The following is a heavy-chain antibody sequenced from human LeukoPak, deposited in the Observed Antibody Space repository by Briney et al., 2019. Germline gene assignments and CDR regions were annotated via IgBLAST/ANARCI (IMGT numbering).Heavy chain of an antibody. CDR2: IEADAKSE. D-gene: IGHD6-25*01. V-gene: IGHV3-7*01. CDR1: GFSFTTHW. J-gene: IGHJ4*01. CDR3: AKDWRGGHTFDQ. Sequence: GGSLRLSCAASGFSFTTHWMSWVRQAPGKGLEWVANIEADAKSEYYVDSVKGRFTISRDNAKNSLFLQMNNLRAEDMAVYYCAKDWRGGHTFDQWGHGTLVTVSS.